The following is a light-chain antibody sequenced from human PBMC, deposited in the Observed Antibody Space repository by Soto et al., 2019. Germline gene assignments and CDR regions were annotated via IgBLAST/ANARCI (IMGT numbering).Light chain of an antibody. Sequence: SYELTQPPSVSVAPGKTARITCGGNNIGSKSVHWYQQKPGQAPVLVIYYDSDRPSGIPERFSGSNSGNTATLTISRVEAGDEADYYCQVWDSSSDTQAVFGGGTQLTVL. CDR2: YDS. CDR3: QVWDSSSDTQAV. V-gene: IGLV3-21*04. J-gene: IGLJ7*01. CDR1: NIGSKS.